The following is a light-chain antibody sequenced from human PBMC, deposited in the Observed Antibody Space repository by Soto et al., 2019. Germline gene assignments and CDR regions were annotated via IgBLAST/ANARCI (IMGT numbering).Light chain of an antibody. CDR3: ALFMGNGISV. CDR1: SGSVSTANN. J-gene: IGLJ1*01. CDR2: STS. Sequence: QTVVTPEASFSVSPVGRVTLTCGLISGSVSTANNPNWYQQTPGQAPRTLIYSTSTRSAGVPDRFSGSILGNKAALTITGAQADDESDYYCALFMGNGISVFGTGTNLTVL. V-gene: IGLV8-61*01.